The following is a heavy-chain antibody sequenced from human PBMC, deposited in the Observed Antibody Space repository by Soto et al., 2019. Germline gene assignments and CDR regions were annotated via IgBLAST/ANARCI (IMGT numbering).Heavy chain of an antibody. Sequence: PSETLSLPCTVSGGSISSYDWSWIRQPPGKGLEWIGYIYYSGSTNYNPSLKSRVTISVDTSKNQFSLKLSSVTAADTAVYYCARGDILTGYYAYWGQGTLVTVSS. V-gene: IGHV4-59*01. J-gene: IGHJ4*02. CDR2: IYYSGST. CDR1: GGSISSYD. CDR3: ARGDILTGYYAY. D-gene: IGHD3-9*01.